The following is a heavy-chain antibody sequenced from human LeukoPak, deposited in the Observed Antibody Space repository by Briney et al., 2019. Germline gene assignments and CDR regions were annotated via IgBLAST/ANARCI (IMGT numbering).Heavy chain of an antibody. CDR1: GFTVSSNY. D-gene: IGHD3-10*01. CDR2: IYSGGST. V-gene: IGHV3-53*01. J-gene: IGHJ4*02. CDR3: ARSDYYGSGSYSADY. Sequence: GGSLRLSCAASGFTVSSNYMSWVRQAPGKGLEWVSVIYSGGSTYYADSVKGRFTISRDNSKNTLHLQMNSLRAEDTAVYYCARSDYYGSGSYSADYWGQGTLVTVSS.